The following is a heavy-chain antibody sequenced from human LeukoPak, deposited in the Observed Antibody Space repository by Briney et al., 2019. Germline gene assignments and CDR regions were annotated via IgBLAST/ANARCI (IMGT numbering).Heavy chain of an antibody. V-gene: IGHV1-69*02. Sequence: SVKVSCKASGGTFSSYTISWVRQAPGQGLEWMGRIIPILGIANYAQKFQGRVTITADKSTSTAYMELSSLRSEDTALYYCARSGRFCCSTCGSCYSWADSWGQGTLVTVS. D-gene: IGHD2-15*01. J-gene: IGHJ5*01. CDR1: GGTFSSYT. CDR2: IIPILGIA. CDR3: ARSGRFCCSTCGSCYSWADS.